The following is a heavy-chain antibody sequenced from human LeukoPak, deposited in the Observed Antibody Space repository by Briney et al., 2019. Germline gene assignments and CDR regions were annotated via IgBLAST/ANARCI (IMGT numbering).Heavy chain of an antibody. CDR1: GYTFTCYY. CDR3: ARWLHPGDYFDY. CDR2: INPNSGGT. Sequence: GASVKVSCKASGYTFTCYYMHWVRQAPGQGLEWMGWINPNSGGTNYAQKFQGRVTMTRDTSISTAYMELSRLRSDDTAVYYCARWLHPGDYFDYWGQGTLVTVSS. J-gene: IGHJ4*02. V-gene: IGHV1-2*02. D-gene: IGHD5-12*01.